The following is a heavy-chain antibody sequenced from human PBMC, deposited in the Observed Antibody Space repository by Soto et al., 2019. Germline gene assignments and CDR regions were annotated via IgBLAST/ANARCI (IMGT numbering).Heavy chain of an antibody. CDR1: GFTFSSYA. CDR2: ISYDGSNK. V-gene: IGHV3-30-3*01. J-gene: IGHJ6*02. D-gene: IGHD3-10*01. CDR3: ARPRGGSGSYYYYYYGMDV. Sequence: GGSLRLSCAASGFTFSSYAMHWVRQAPGKGLEWVAVISYDGSNKYYADSVKGRFTISRDNSKNTLYLQMNSLRAEDTAVYYCARPRGGSGSYYYYYYGMDVWGQGTTVTVSS.